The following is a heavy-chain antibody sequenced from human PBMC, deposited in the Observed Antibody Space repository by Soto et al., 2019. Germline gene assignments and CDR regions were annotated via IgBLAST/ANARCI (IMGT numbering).Heavy chain of an antibody. Sequence: GGSLRLSCAASGFRFRSYGMHWVRQAPGKGLGWVSTVTCDGVTTSYADSVKGRFTISRDNSKNTLYLQMSGLRADDTAVYYCAKRLSYYFDSWGHGTLVTVSS. CDR3: AKRLSYYFDS. J-gene: IGHJ4*01. D-gene: IGHD3-16*02. CDR2: VTCDGVTT. V-gene: IGHV3-23*01. CDR1: GFRFRSYG.